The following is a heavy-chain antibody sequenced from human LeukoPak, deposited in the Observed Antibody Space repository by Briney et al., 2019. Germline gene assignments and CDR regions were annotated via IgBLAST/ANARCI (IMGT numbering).Heavy chain of an antibody. CDR3: AAAEDIVIVPAATDWFDP. CDR1: GFTFASSA. Sequence: ASVKVSCKASGFTFASSAVQWVRQARGQRLEWIGWIVVGSGNTNYAQKFQERVTITRDMSTGTAYMELSSLRSEDTAVYYCAAAEDIVIVPAATDWFDPWGQGTLVTVSS. D-gene: IGHD2-2*01. J-gene: IGHJ5*02. CDR2: IVVGSGNT. V-gene: IGHV1-58*01.